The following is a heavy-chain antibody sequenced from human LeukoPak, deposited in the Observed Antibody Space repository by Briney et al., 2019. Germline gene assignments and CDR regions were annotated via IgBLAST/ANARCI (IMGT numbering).Heavy chain of an antibody. V-gene: IGHV3-21*01. J-gene: IGHJ4*02. CDR2: ISSSSSYI. CDR3: ARSLPGGGGVFDY. Sequence: GGSLRLSCAASGFTFSSYSMNWVRQAPGKGLEWVSSISSSSSYIYYADSVKGRFTISRDNAKNSLYLQMNSLRAEGTAVYYCARSLPGGGGVFDYWGQGTLVTVSS. CDR1: GFTFSSYS. D-gene: IGHD3-16*01.